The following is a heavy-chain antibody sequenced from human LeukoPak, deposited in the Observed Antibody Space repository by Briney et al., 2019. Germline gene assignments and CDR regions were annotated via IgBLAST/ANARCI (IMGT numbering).Heavy chain of an antibody. Sequence: SETLSLTCTVSGGSISSYYWSWIRQPPGKGLEWIGYIYYSGSTNYNPSLKSRVTISVDTSKNQFSLKLSSVTAADTVVYYCARAKRDTAWGAFAFDIWGQGTVVTVSS. CDR3: ARAKRDTAWGAFAFDI. V-gene: IGHV4-59*01. J-gene: IGHJ3*02. CDR1: GGSISSYY. CDR2: IYYSGST. D-gene: IGHD5-18*01.